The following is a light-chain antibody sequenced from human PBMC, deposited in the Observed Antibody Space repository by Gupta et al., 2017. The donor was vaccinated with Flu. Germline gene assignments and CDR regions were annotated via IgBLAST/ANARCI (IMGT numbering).Light chain of an antibody. CDR1: QAISSW. Sequence: DLQMTQSPSSVSASVGDRVIITCRGGQAISSWLVWYQQKPGKAPDLLIYAASNLQSGVPPRFSGGGSATDFTLTITNLQPEDFATYYCQQANSFPLTFGQGTRLEMK. V-gene: IGKV1D-12*01. CDR2: AAS. J-gene: IGKJ5*01. CDR3: QQANSFPLT.